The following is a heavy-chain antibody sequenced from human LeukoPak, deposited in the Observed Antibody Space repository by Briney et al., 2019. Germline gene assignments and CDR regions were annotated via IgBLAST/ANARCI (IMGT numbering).Heavy chain of an antibody. CDR2: ISSSSSYI. Sequence: GGSLRLSCAASGFTFSSYSMNWVRQAPGKGLEWVSSISSSSSYIYYADSVKGRFTIARDNAKNSLYLQMNSLRAEDTAVYYCARDVVVAATPGNQHFDYWGQGTLVTVSS. V-gene: IGHV3-21*01. CDR3: ARDVVVAATPGNQHFDY. D-gene: IGHD2-15*01. J-gene: IGHJ4*02. CDR1: GFTFSSYS.